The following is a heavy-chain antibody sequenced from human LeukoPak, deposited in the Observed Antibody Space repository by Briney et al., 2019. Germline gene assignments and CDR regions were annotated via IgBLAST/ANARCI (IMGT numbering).Heavy chain of an antibody. Sequence: PGGSLRLSRATSGFTFNNYGMHWVRQAPGKGLEWVAFIWYDGGNKSYADSVKGRFTISRDNSKNTLYLQMNSLRAEDTAVYYCAKDFLEIATVTHFDYWGQGTLVTVSS. CDR3: AKDFLEIATVTHFDY. CDR1: GFTFNNYG. J-gene: IGHJ4*02. CDR2: IWYDGGNK. D-gene: IGHD4-17*01. V-gene: IGHV3-30*02.